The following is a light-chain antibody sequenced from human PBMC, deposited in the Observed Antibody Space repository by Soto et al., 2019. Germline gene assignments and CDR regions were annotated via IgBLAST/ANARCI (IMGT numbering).Light chain of an antibody. V-gene: IGKV3-15*01. J-gene: IGKJ1*01. CDR1: QSVSSN. Sequence: DIVMTQSPATLSVSPGERATLSCRASQSVSSNLAWYQQKPGQAPRLLIYGASTRATGIPDRFSGSGSETEFTLTISGLQSEDFAVYYCQQYRYWPEFGQGTKVEVK. CDR3: QQYRYWPE. CDR2: GAS.